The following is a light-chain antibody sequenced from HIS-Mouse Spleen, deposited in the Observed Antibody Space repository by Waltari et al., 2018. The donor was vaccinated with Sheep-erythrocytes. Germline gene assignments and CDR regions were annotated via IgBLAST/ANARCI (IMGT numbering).Light chain of an antibody. J-gene: IGKJ2*01. CDR2: AAS. CDR3: QQLNSYPHT. CDR1: QGISSY. V-gene: IGKV1-9*01. Sequence: DIQLTQSPSFLSASVGARVTITCRSSQGISSYLAWYQQKPGKAPKLLSYAASTLQSGVPSTFSGSGSGTEFTLTISSLQPEDFATYYCQQLNSYPHTFGQGTKLEIK.